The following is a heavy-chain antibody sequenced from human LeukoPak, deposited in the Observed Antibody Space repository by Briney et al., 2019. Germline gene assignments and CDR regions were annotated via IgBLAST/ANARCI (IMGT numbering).Heavy chain of an antibody. CDR3: AHDYYGNAFDI. CDR1: GFTFSSYW. D-gene: IGHD3-10*01. CDR2: INSDGSST. J-gene: IGHJ3*02. V-gene: IGHV3-74*01. Sequence: GGSLRLSCAASGFTFSSYWMHWVHQAPGKGLVWVSRINSDGSSTSYADSVKGRFTISRDNAKNTLYLQMNSLRAEDTAVYYCAHDYYGNAFDIWGQGTMVTVSS.